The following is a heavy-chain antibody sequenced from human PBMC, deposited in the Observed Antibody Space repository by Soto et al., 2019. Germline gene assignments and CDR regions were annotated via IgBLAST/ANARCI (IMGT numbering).Heavy chain of an antibody. CDR2: ISSSSSTI. CDR1: GFTFSRYS. J-gene: IGHJ4*02. Sequence: PGGSLRLSCAASGFTFSRYSMNWGRQAPGKGLEWVSYISSSSSTIYYADSVKGRFTISRDNAKNSLYLQMNSLRAEDTAVYYCARGAYYYDSSGLSYWGQGTLVTVSS. CDR3: ARGAYYYDSSGLSY. V-gene: IGHV3-48*01. D-gene: IGHD3-22*01.